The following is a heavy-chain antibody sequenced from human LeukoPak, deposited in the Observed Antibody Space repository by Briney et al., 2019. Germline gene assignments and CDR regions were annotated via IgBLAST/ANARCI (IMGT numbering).Heavy chain of an antibody. V-gene: IGHV6-1*01. D-gene: IGHD6-13*01. CDR3: ARISAAAADS. Sequence: PSETLSLTCAISGXSVSSNSPTWNWIRQSPSRGLELLGRTYYRSTWNNDYATSVKSRITITPDTSKNLFSLQLNSVTPEDTAVYYCARISAAAADSWGQGTLVTVSS. J-gene: IGHJ4*02. CDR1: GXSVSSNSPT. CDR2: TYYRSTWNN.